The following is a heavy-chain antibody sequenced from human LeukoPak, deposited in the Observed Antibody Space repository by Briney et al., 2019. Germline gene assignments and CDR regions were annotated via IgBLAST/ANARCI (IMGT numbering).Heavy chain of an antibody. CDR3: ATGRKPIAAALDH. J-gene: IGHJ4*02. Sequence: ASVKVSCKASGYTFTNYYMNWVRQAPGQGLEWMGIINPSGGSTSYAQKFQGRVTVTRDTSTSTVYMELSSLRSEDTAVYYCATGRKPIAAALDHWGQGTLVTVSS. V-gene: IGHV1-46*01. CDR1: GYTFTNYY. D-gene: IGHD6-13*01. CDR2: INPSGGST.